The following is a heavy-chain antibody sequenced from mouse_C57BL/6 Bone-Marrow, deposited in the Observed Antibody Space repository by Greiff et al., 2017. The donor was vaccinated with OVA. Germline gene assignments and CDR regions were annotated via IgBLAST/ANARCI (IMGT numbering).Heavy chain of an antibody. CDR1: GYTFTSYW. CDR3: ASAVFAY. J-gene: IGHJ3*01. V-gene: IGHV1-50*01. CDR2: IDPADSYT. Sequence: QVQLQQPGAELVKPGASVKLSCKASGYTFTSYWMQWVKQRPGQGLEWIGEIDPADSYTNYNQKFKGKATLTVDTSSSTAYMQLSSLTSAYSAVYYCASAVFAYWGQGTLVTVSA.